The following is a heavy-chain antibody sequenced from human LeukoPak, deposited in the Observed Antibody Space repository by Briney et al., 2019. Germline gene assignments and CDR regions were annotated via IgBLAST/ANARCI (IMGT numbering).Heavy chain of an antibody. J-gene: IGHJ2*01. D-gene: IGHD6-13*01. CDR2: FDPEDGET. CDR3: ATRYSSSWPRIPPYWYFDL. Sequence: ASVKVSCKVSGYTLTELSMHWVRQAPGKGLEWMGGFDPEDGETIYAQKFQGRVTMTEDTSTDTAYMELSSLRSEDTAVYYCATRYSSSWPRIPPYWYFDLWGRGTLVTVSS. V-gene: IGHV1-24*01. CDR1: GYTLTELS.